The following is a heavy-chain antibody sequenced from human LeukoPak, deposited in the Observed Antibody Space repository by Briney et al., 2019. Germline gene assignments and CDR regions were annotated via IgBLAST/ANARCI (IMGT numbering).Heavy chain of an antibody. CDR1: GFTFSTNY. CDR2: IYSGGNT. Sequence: GGSLRLSCAASGFTFSTNYMRWVRQAPGKGLEWVSVIYSGGNTYYADSVKGRSTISRDNSKNTVYLQMNSLRAEDTAVYYCARGLYADYAFDYWGQGTLVTVSS. J-gene: IGHJ4*02. V-gene: IGHV3-66*01. D-gene: IGHD4-17*01. CDR3: ARGLYADYAFDY.